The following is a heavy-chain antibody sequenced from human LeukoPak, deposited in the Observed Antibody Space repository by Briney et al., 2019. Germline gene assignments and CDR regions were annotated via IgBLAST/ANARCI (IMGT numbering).Heavy chain of an antibody. V-gene: IGHV1-8*03. J-gene: IGHJ5*02. CDR1: GGTFSSYA. Sequence: GASVKVSCKASGGTFSSYAINWVRQATGQGLEWMGWMNPNSGNTGYAQKFQGRVTITRKTSISTAYMELSRLRSEDTAVYYCARGPLLPAIGSLKTKPKNWFDPWGQGTLVTVSS. CDR2: MNPNSGNT. D-gene: IGHD2-15*01. CDR3: ARGPLLPAIGSLKTKPKNWFDP.